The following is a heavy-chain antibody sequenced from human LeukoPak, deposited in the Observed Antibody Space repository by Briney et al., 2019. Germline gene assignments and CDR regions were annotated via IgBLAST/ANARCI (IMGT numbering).Heavy chain of an antibody. Sequence: GASVKVSCKASGYTFTSYDINWVRQATGQGLEWMGWMNPNSGNTGYAQKFQGRVTMTRNTSISTAYMELSSLRSEDTAVYYCAGGPNSRITMVRGVSLEYYYYYYYMDVWGKGTTVTVSS. CDR1: GYTFTSYD. CDR3: AGGPNSRITMVRGVSLEYYYYYYYMDV. D-gene: IGHD3-10*01. CDR2: MNPNSGNT. V-gene: IGHV1-8*01. J-gene: IGHJ6*03.